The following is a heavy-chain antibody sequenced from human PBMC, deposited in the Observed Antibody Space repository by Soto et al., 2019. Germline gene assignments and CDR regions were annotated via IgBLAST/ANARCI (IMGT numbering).Heavy chain of an antibody. V-gene: IGHV2-5*02. Sequence: SGPTLVNPTQTLTLTCTFSGFSLSTSGVGVGWIRQPPGKALEWLALIYWDDDMRYSPSLKSRLTITKDTSKNQVVLTMTNMDPVDTDTYYCAHRLIARFDYWGQGTLVTVSS. J-gene: IGHJ4*02. CDR1: GFSLSTSGVG. CDR2: IYWDDDM. CDR3: AHRLIARFDY. D-gene: IGHD6-13*01.